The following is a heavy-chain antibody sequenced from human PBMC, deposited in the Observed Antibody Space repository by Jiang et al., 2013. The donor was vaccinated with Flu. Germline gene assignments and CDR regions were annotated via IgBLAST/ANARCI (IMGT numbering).Heavy chain of an antibody. J-gene: IGHJ1*01. CDR3: ARGDEDDSSGYYLAEYFQH. V-gene: IGHV1-69*13. D-gene: IGHD3-22*01. CDR1: GGTFSSYA. CDR2: IIPIFGIA. Sequence: SGAEVKKPGASVKVSCKASGGTFSSYAISWVRQAPGQGLEWMGGIIPIFGIANYAQKFQGRVTITADESTSTAYMELSSLRSEDTAVYYCARGDEDDSSGYYLAEYFQHWGQGTLVTVSS.